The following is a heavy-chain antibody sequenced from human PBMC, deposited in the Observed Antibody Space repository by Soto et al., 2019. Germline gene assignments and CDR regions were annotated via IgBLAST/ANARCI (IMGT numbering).Heavy chain of an antibody. D-gene: IGHD6-13*01. V-gene: IGHV5-10-1*01. CDR1: GYSFTSDW. J-gene: IGHJ4*02. Sequence: ESLKISCKRSGYSFTSDWISWVRQMPGKGLEWMGRIYPSDSYTSYSPSFQGHVTVSTDKSINTAYLQWSSLKSSDTAMYYCARLSTNSSPLLDYWGQATLVTASS. CDR3: ARLSTNSSPLLDY. CDR2: IYPSDSYT.